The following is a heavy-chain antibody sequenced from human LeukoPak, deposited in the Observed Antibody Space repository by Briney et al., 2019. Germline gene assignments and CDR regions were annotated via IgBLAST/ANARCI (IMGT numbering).Heavy chain of an antibody. CDR3: ARWGIAATIDY. Sequence: GGSLRLSCAASGFTFSSYWMSWVRQAPGKGLEWVANIKQDGSEKYHVDSVKGRFTISRDNAKNSLYLQMNSLRAEDTAVYYCARWGIAATIDYWGQGTLVTVSS. V-gene: IGHV3-7*01. CDR2: IKQDGSEK. J-gene: IGHJ4*02. D-gene: IGHD6-25*01. CDR1: GFTFSSYW.